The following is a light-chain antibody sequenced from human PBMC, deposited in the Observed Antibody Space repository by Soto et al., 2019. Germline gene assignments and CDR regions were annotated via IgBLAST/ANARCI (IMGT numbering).Light chain of an antibody. CDR1: QSVSSSY. CDR3: QQYGSSPPMYT. Sequence: EIVLTQSPGTLSLSPGERATLSCRASQSVSSSYLAWYQQKPGQAPRLLIYGASSRATGIPDRFSGSGSGTDFTLTLSRLEPEDFALSYCQQYGSSPPMYTFGQGTKLEIK. CDR2: GAS. V-gene: IGKV3-20*01. J-gene: IGKJ2*01.